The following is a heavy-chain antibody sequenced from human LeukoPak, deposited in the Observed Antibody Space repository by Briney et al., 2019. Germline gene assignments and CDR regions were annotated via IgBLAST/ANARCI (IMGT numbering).Heavy chain of an antibody. J-gene: IGHJ6*02. V-gene: IGHV3-33*01. CDR2: IWYDGSNK. D-gene: IGHD4-23*01. Sequence: GGSLRLSCAASGFTFSSYGMHWVRQAPGKGLEWVAVIWYDGSNKYYADSVKGRFTISRDNSKNTLYQQMNSLRAEDTAVYYCARDSTVVTLRGYYYGMDVWGQGTTVTVSS. CDR1: GFTFSSYG. CDR3: ARDSTVVTLRGYYYGMDV.